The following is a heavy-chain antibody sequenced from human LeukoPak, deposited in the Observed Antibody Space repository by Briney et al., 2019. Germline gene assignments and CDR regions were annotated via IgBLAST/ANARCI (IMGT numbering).Heavy chain of an antibody. Sequence: PVKVSCKASGGTFSSYAISWVRQAPGQGREWMGGIIPIFGTANYAQMFQGRVTITADESTSTAYMELSSLRSEDTAVYYCARDHPLGSAAGEFDYCGQGTLVTVSS. CDR1: GGTFSSYA. CDR3: ARDHPLGSAAGEFDY. V-gene: IGHV1-69*01. CDR2: IIPIFGTA. J-gene: IGHJ4*02. D-gene: IGHD6-13*01.